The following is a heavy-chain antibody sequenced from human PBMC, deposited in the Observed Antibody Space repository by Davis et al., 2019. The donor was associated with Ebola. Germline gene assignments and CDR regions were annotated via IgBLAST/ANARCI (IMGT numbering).Heavy chain of an antibody. V-gene: IGHV1-8*01. D-gene: IGHD3-3*01. J-gene: IGHJ6*02. CDR1: GYTFTSYD. CDR2: MNPNSGNT. CDR3: ASEKYYDFWSGYYKGGMDV. Sequence: ASVKVSCKASGYTFTSYDINWVRQATGQGLEWMGWMNPNSGNTGYAQKFQGRVTMTRDTSTSTVYMELSSLRSEDTAVYYCASEKYYDFWSGYYKGGMDVWGQGTTVTVSS.